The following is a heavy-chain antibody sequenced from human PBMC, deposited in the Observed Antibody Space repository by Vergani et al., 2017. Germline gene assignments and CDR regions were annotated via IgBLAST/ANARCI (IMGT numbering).Heavy chain of an antibody. J-gene: IGHJ6*02. Sequence: QVQILQSGGGVVQLGGSLRLPCTLSGFTLNTYGLHWVRQAPGKGLEWVAFIRYDGSSEYYGDSGKGRFTISSAKSQNTVNLQINSLRTEDTAVYFCANSVNAGNVCGAYCDMDVWGRGTMVTVSS. V-gene: IGHV3-30*02. CDR2: IRYDGSSE. CDR1: GFTLNTYG. D-gene: IGHD2-8*01. CDR3: ANSVNAGNVCGAYCDMDV.